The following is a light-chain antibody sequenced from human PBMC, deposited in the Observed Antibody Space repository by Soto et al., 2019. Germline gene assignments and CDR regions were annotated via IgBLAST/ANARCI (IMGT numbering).Light chain of an antibody. V-gene: IGKV1-27*01. CDR2: AAS. CDR3: QQLNSYPTWT. Sequence: IQMTHSPSSLSASVGDRVTITCRASQGIANYLAWYQHKPGKVPNLLIYAASTLQSGVPSRFSGGGSGTEFTLTISSLQPEDFATYYCQQLNSYPTWTFGQGTKVDIK. J-gene: IGKJ1*01. CDR1: QGIANY.